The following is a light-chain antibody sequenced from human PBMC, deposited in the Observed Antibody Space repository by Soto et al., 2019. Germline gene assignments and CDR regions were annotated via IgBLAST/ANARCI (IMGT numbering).Light chain of an antibody. CDR1: RSIGNY. CDR2: AAS. CDR3: QQSYSTPRT. Sequence: DIKITQSPSSQSACGVARSTLTCRRSRSIGNYLNWYRQKPGKAPELRSYAASSLQSGVPSRFSGSGSGTDCTRTSSSLPPEDFATYYGQQSYSTPRTVGQGTKVDIK. V-gene: IGKV1-39*01. J-gene: IGKJ1*01.